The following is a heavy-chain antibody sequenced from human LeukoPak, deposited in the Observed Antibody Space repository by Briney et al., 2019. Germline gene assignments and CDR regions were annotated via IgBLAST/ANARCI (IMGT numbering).Heavy chain of an antibody. Sequence: GGSLRLSCAAPGFTFSDYSMNWVRQAPGKGLEWVSFIRSSSSTIFYADSVKGRFTISRDNAKNSLYLQMNSLRAEDTAVYYCARALPRLELRGNDYWGQGTLVTVSS. V-gene: IGHV3-48*01. CDR3: ARALPRLELRGNDY. CDR1: GFTFSDYS. CDR2: IRSSSSTI. J-gene: IGHJ4*02. D-gene: IGHD1-7*01.